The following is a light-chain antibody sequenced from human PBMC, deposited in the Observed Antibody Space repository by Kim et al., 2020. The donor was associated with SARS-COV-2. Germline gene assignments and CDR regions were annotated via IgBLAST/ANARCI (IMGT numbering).Light chain of an antibody. Sequence: IQMTQSPSSLSASVGDRVTITCRASQGISNYLAWYQQKPGKVPKLLIYAASALRSGVPSRFSGSGSGTDFTLTITSLQPEDVAVYYCQQCKGAPWTFGHGTKVDIK. CDR2: AAS. CDR3: QQCKGAPWT. CDR1: QGISNY. J-gene: IGKJ1*01. V-gene: IGKV1-27*01.